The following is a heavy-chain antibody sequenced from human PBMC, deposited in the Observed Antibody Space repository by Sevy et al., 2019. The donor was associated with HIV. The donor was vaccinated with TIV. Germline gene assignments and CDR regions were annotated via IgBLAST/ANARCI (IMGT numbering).Heavy chain of an antibody. V-gene: IGHV4-59*08. Sequence: SETLSLTCTVSGGSINSDHWNWIRQPPGKGLEWIGYVYYTGGTNYNPSLKNRVTISLARTKHQCSRKLTTVTDADTAVYYCAGRNDFDIWGQGTMVTVSS. J-gene: IGHJ3*02. CDR3: AGRNDFDI. CDR1: GGSINSDH. CDR2: VYYTGGT.